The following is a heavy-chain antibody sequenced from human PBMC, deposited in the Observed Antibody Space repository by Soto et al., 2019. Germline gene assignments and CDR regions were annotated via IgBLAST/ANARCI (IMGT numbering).Heavy chain of an antibody. D-gene: IGHD2-15*01. J-gene: IGHJ5*02. Sequence: SGPTLVNPTATLTLTCTVSGFSLSNARMGVSWIRQPPGKALEWLAHIFSNDEKSYSTSLKSRLTISKDTSKSQVVLTMTNMDPVDTATYYCARIVVAAGTSHWFDPWGQGTRVTV. CDR2: IFSNDEK. CDR3: ARIVVAAGTSHWFDP. CDR1: GFSLSNARMG. V-gene: IGHV2-26*01.